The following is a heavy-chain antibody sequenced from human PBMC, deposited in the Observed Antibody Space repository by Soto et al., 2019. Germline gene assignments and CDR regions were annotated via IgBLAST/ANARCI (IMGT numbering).Heavy chain of an antibody. J-gene: IGHJ4*02. CDR1: GYSISSGYF. Sequence: AETLSLTCAVSGYSISSGYFWGWIRQPPGKGLEWIWSIYHSGSTYYNPSLKSRVTISVDTSKNQFSLKLSSVTAADTAVYYCARDRGSRVLDYWGQGTLVTVSS. CDR2: IYHSGST. V-gene: IGHV4-38-2*02. CDR3: ARDRGSRVLDY.